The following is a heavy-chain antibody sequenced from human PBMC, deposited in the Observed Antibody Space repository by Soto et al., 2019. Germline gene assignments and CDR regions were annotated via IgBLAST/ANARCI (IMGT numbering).Heavy chain of an antibody. CDR1: GYTFTSYY. V-gene: IGHV1-46*01. Sequence: ASVKVSCKASGYTFTSYYMHWVRQAPGQGLEWMGIINPSGGSTSYAQKFQGRVTMTRDTSTSTVYMELSSLRSEDTAVYYCARTNCGGDCYNDLDYWGQGTLVTVSS. CDR3: ARTNCGGDCYNDLDY. D-gene: IGHD2-21*02. CDR2: INPSGGST. J-gene: IGHJ4*02.